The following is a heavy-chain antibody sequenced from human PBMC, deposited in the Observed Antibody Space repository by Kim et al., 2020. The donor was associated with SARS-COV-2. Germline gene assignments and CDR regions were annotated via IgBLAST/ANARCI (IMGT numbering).Heavy chain of an antibody. V-gene: IGHV4-39*01. Sequence: SETLSLTCTVSGGSISSSSYFWGWIRQPPGKGLEWIGNIYYSGTTYYTPSLKSRVTIYIDTSENQFSLKVTSLTAADTAIYYCSRHLGLRGAMDFWGRGTTVSVSS. CDR3: SRHLGLRGAMDF. CDR1: GGSISSSSYF. CDR2: IYYSGTT. J-gene: IGHJ6*02.